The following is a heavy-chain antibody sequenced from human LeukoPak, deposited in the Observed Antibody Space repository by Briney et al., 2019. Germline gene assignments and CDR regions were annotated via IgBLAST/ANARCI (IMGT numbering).Heavy chain of an antibody. V-gene: IGHV3-23*01. Sequence: RGSLRLSCAASGFTFSSYAMSWVRQAPGKGLEWVSAISGSGGSTYYADSVKGRFTISRDNSKNTLYLQMNSLRAEDTAVYYCAKGAVSSSWLHNWFDPWGQGTLVTVSS. CDR3: AKGAVSSSWLHNWFDP. CDR2: ISGSGGST. J-gene: IGHJ5*02. D-gene: IGHD6-13*01. CDR1: GFTFSSYA.